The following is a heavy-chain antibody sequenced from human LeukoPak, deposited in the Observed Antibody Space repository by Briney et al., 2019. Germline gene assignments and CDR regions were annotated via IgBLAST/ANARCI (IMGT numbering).Heavy chain of an antibody. CDR2: ISYDGSNK. V-gene: IGHV3-30*18. D-gene: IGHD3-10*01. CDR3: AKEPEELLWLGELSDY. Sequence: GGSLRLSCAASGFTFSSYGMHWVRQAPGKGLEWVAVISYDGSNKYYADSVKGRFTISRDNSKNTLYLQMNSLRAEDTAVYYCAKEPEELLWLGELSDYWGQGTLVTVSS. CDR1: GFTFSSYG. J-gene: IGHJ4*02.